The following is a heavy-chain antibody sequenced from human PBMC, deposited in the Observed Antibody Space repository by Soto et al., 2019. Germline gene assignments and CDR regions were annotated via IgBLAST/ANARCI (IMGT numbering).Heavy chain of an antibody. V-gene: IGHV3-9*01. Sequence: EVQLVESGGGLVQPGRSLRLSCAASGFRFEDYAMHWVRQAPGKGLEWVSGIAWNRDIIGYVDSVKGRSTISRDNGKNSMYLQMNSLRPEYTASYYYAKEHYCSALYGMDGWGQGTTVTVSS. D-gene: IGHD2-8*02. CDR2: IAWNRDII. CDR3: AKEHYCSALYGMDG. CDR1: GFRFEDYA. J-gene: IGHJ6*02.